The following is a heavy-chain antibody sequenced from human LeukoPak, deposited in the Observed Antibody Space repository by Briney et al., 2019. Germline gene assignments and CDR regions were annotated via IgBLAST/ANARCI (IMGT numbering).Heavy chain of an antibody. CDR1: GYIFTDYY. CDR3: ARAPAYCGGDCYFY. CDR2: INPNNGGT. J-gene: IGHJ4*02. Sequence: ASVKVSCKASGYIFTDYYMHWVRQAPGQGLEWMGRINPNNGGTYYSQKFQGRVTMTRDTSITTAYMELSRLRSDDTAVYYCARAPAYCGGDCYFYWGQGTLVTLSS. V-gene: IGHV1-2*06. D-gene: IGHD2-21*02.